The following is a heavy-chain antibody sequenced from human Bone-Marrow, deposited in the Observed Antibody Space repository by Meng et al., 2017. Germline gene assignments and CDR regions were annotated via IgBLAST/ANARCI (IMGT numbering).Heavy chain of an antibody. V-gene: IGHV3-30*04. D-gene: IGHD6-13*01. CDR2: ISYDGSNK. CDR1: GFTFSSYA. J-gene: IGHJ4*02. Sequence: GGSLRLSCAASGFTFSSYAMHWVRQAPGKGREWVAVISYDGSNKYYADSVKGRFTISRDNSKNTLYLQMNSLRAEDTAVYYCARATYSSSWYRGYYFDYWGQGTLVTVSS. CDR3: ARATYSSSWYRGYYFDY.